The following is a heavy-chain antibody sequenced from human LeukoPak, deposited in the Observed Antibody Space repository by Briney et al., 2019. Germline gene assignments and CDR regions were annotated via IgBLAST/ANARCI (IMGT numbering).Heavy chain of an antibody. CDR3: ARYGTTVVTPGWFDP. Sequence: SVKVSCKASGGTFSSYAISWVRQAPGQGLEWMGGIIPIFGTANYAQKFQGRVTITADESASTAYMELSSLRSEDTAEYYCARYGTTVVTPGWFDPWGQGTLVTVSS. J-gene: IGHJ5*02. D-gene: IGHD4-23*01. CDR2: IIPIFGTA. CDR1: GGTFSSYA. V-gene: IGHV1-69*13.